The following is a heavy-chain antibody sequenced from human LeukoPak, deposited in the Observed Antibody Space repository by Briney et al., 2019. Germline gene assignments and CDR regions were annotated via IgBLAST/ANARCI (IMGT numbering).Heavy chain of an antibody. CDR3: ARLPYYYDSSGYYLDY. Sequence: GESLKISCQGSGYRFTSYWIGWVRQMPGKGLEWMGIIYPGDSDTRYSPSFQGQVTISADKSISTAYLQWSSLKASDTAMYYCARLPYYYDSSGYYLDYWGQGTLVTVSS. CDR1: GYRFTSYW. CDR2: IYPGDSDT. J-gene: IGHJ4*02. D-gene: IGHD3-22*01. V-gene: IGHV5-51*01.